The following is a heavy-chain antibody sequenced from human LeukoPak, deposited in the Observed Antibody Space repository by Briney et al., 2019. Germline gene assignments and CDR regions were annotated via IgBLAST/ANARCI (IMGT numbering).Heavy chain of an antibody. V-gene: IGHV3-66*02. CDR3: ARIVATILGNWFDP. Sequence: PGGSLRLSCAASGFTVSSNYMSWVRQAPGKGLEWVSVIYSGGSTYYADSVKGRFTISRDNSKNTLYLQVNSLRAEDTAVYYCARIVATILGNWFDPWGQGTLVTVSS. CDR1: GFTVSSNY. CDR2: IYSGGST. J-gene: IGHJ5*02. D-gene: IGHD5-12*01.